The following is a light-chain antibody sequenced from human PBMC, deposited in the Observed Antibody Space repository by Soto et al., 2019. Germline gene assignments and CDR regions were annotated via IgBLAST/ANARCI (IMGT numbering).Light chain of an antibody. V-gene: IGKV3-15*01. CDR1: QSVTRN. J-gene: IGKJ1*01. CDR3: QQYHNWPPWT. Sequence: EIVMTQSPATLSVSPGERATLSCRASQSVTRNLAWFQQKPGQAPRLLIYGASSRATGIPARFSGTGSGTEFTLTISSLQSEDFAVYYCQQYHNWPPWTFGQGTKVEIK. CDR2: GAS.